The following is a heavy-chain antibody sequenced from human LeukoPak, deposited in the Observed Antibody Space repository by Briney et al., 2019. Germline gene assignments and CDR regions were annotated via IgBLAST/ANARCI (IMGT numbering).Heavy chain of an antibody. CDR1: GGSISSNNYY. CDR2: IYYSGST. CDR3: ARATYYYGSGILH. Sequence: PSETLSLTCTVSGGSISSNNYYWGWIRQPPGKGLEWIGSIYYSGSTYYNPSLKSRVTISVDTSKNQFSLKLSSVTAADTAVYYCARATYYYGSGILHWGQGTLVTVSS. J-gene: IGHJ4*02. D-gene: IGHD3-10*01. V-gene: IGHV4-39*07.